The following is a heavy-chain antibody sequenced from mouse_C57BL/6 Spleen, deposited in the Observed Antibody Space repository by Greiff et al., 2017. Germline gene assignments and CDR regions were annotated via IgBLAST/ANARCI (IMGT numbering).Heavy chain of an antibody. CDR2: INPNNGGT. CDR1: GYTFTDYN. CDR3: ARGVYDYDSWFAY. Sequence: VQLQQPGPELVKPGASVKMSCKASGYTFTDYNMHWVKQSHGKSLEWIGYINPNNGGTSYNQKFKGKATLTVNKSSSTAYMELRSLTSEDSAVYYCARGVYDYDSWFAYWGQGTLVTVSA. D-gene: IGHD2-4*01. V-gene: IGHV1-22*01. J-gene: IGHJ3*01.